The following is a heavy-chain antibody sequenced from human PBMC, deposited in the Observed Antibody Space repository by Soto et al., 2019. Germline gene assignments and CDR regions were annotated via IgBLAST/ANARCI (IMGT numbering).Heavy chain of an antibody. CDR1: GGSIGGVGYS. V-gene: IGHV4-30-2*01. Sequence: SETLSLTCAVSGGSIGGVGYSWSWIRQPPGGGLEWIGYMYHSGTFLKSPSLKTRLTMSLDMSKNQFSLTLNSMTAADTAVYYCARAQFYSGSGNYNNLMFDAWGQGIQVTV. J-gene: IGHJ5*02. CDR2: MYHSGTF. CDR3: ARAQFYSGSGNYNNLMFDA. D-gene: IGHD3-10*01.